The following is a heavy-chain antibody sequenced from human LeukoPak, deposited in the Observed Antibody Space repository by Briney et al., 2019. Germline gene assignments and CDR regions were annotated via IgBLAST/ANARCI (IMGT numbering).Heavy chain of an antibody. Sequence: GASVKLSCTASGYTFTSYGISWVRQAPGQELEWMGCISAYNGNTNYAQTLQGRVTMTADTSTSTAYMELRSLRADDTAVYYCARDLLYSSSWAFDYWGQGTVVTVSS. D-gene: IGHD6-13*01. V-gene: IGHV1-18*01. CDR3: ARDLLYSSSWAFDY. J-gene: IGHJ4*02. CDR1: GYTFTSYG. CDR2: ISAYNGNT.